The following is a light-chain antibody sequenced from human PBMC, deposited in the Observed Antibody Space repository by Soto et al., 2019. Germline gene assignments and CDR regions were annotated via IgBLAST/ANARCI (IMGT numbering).Light chain of an antibody. V-gene: IGLV2-14*03. CDR2: DVG. Sequence: QSALTQPASVSGSPGESITISCTGTSSDVGGYNSVSWYQHHPGKAPKLTLYDVGDRPLGVSYRFSGSKSVITASLTISWLQAAVEADYCCSSFTSSMTKVFGSRTQLTVL. CDR3: SSFTSSMTKV. CDR1: SSDVGGYNS. J-gene: IGLJ1*01.